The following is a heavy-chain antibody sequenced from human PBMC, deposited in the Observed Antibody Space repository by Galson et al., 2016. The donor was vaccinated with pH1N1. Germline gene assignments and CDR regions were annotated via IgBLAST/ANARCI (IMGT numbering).Heavy chain of an antibody. Sequence: SVKVSCKASGYTFTGYYMHWVRQAPGQGLEWMGLIIPNSGDTNYAKKFQGRVTMTRDTSISAAYMELTRLTSDDTAVYYCGRELRGGTFDVWGQGTMVTVSS. D-gene: IGHD3-16*01. V-gene: IGHV1-2*02. CDR3: GRELRGGTFDV. J-gene: IGHJ3*01. CDR1: GYTFTGYY. CDR2: IIPNSGDT.